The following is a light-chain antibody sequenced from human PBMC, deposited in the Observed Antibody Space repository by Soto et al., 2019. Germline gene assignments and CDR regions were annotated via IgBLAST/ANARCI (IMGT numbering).Light chain of an antibody. J-gene: IGKJ4*01. Sequence: DIQMTQSPSTLSASVGDRVTITCRASQSISSWLAWYQQKPGKAPKLLIYKASSLESGVPLRFSGSGSGTEFTLTISSLQPDDFATYDCQQYNSPLTFGGGTKVDIK. CDR1: QSISSW. V-gene: IGKV1-5*03. CDR2: KAS. CDR3: QQYNSPLT.